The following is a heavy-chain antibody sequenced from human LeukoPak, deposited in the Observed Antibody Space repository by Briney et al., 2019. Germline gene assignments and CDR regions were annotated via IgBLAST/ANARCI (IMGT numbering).Heavy chain of an antibody. CDR1: GFTFSSYA. V-gene: IGHV3-23*01. CDR2: ITESGEST. CDR3: AKEGCTSTNCYRSSADY. J-gene: IGHJ4*02. Sequence: GGSLRLSCAASGFTFSSYAMSWVPQAPRKGLEWVTAITESGESTYYADSVKGRFTISRDNSKNTLYLQMHSLRAEDTAVYYCAKEGCTSTNCYRSSADYWGQGTLLTVSS. D-gene: IGHD2-2*01.